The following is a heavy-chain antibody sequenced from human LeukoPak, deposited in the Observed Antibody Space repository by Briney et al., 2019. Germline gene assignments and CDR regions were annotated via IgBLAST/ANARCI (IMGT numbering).Heavy chain of an antibody. CDR3: SRVLTGTIYYYFYMDV. Sequence: PGGSLRLSCIASGFNSGDYIMSWFRQAPGKGLEWVGFIRSKVNGGTTEHAASVEGRFTISRDDSKSIAYLQMNSLRTEDTAVYYCSRVLTGTIYYYFYMDVWGEGTTVTVSS. V-gene: IGHV3-49*03. CDR1: GFNSGDYI. CDR2: IRSKVNGGTT. D-gene: IGHD1-1*01. J-gene: IGHJ6*03.